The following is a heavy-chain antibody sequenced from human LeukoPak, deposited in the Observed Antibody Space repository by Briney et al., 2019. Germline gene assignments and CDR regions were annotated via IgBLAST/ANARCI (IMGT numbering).Heavy chain of an antibody. Sequence: GGSLRLSCAASGFTVSSYSINWVRQAPGKGLEWVSSISSSSSYIYYADSVKGRFTISRDNAKNSLYLQMNSLRAEDTAVYYCAGDWELLGRGEDYWGQGTLVTVSS. J-gene: IGHJ4*02. CDR1: GFTVSSYS. CDR3: AGDWELLGRGEDY. V-gene: IGHV3-21*01. CDR2: ISSSSSYI. D-gene: IGHD1-26*01.